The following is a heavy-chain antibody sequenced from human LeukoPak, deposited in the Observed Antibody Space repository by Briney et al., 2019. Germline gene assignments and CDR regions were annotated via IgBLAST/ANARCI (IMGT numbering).Heavy chain of an antibody. CDR2: IKQDETEK. J-gene: IGHJ3*02. Sequence: GGSLRLSCAASGFTFSSYWMGWVRQAPGKGLEWVANIKQDETEKFYLGSVKGRFTISRDNAKNSLYLQMNSLRAEDTALYYCAKEAYSSSAFDIWGQGTMVTVSS. D-gene: IGHD5-18*01. CDR1: GFTFSSYW. V-gene: IGHV3-7*03. CDR3: AKEAYSSSAFDI.